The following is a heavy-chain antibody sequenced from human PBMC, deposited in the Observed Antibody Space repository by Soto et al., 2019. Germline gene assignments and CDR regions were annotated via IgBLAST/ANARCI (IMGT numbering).Heavy chain of an antibody. D-gene: IGHD6-19*01. J-gene: IGHJ6*02. Sequence: SETLSLTCAVYGGSFSGYSWSWIRQPPGKGLEWIGEINHSGSTNYNPSLKSRVTISVDTSKNQFSLKLSSVTAADTAVYYCARGHGFRQWLVLYYYYGMDVWGQGTTVTVSS. CDR2: INHSGST. CDR1: GGSFSGYS. V-gene: IGHV4-34*01. CDR3: ARGHGFRQWLVLYYYYGMDV.